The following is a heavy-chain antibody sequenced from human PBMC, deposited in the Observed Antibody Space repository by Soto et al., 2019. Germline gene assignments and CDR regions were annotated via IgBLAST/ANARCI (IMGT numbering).Heavy chain of an antibody. V-gene: IGHV3-30*18. Sequence: GGSLRLSCAASGFTFSSYGMHWVRQAPGKGLEWVAVISYDGSNKYYADSVKGRFTISRDNSKNTLYLQMNSLRAEDTAVYYCAKDLGPVLRFLEWLFYYYYGMGVWGQGTTVTVSS. J-gene: IGHJ6*02. CDR2: ISYDGSNK. D-gene: IGHD3-3*01. CDR1: GFTFSSYG. CDR3: AKDLGPVLRFLEWLFYYYYGMGV.